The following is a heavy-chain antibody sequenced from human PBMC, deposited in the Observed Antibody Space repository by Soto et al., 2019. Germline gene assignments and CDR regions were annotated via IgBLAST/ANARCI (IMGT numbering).Heavy chain of an antibody. CDR1: GYTFTSYD. V-gene: IGHV1-8*01. J-gene: IGHJ3*02. Sequence: QVQLVQSGAEVKKPGASVKVSCKASGYTFTSYDINWVRQATGQGLEWMGWMNPNSGNTGYAQKFQGRVNMTRNTSRSTGYTELRSLRSEDTAVYYCARGINYYGSGDEAFDIWGQGTMVTVSS. D-gene: IGHD3-10*01. CDR2: MNPNSGNT. CDR3: ARGINYYGSGDEAFDI.